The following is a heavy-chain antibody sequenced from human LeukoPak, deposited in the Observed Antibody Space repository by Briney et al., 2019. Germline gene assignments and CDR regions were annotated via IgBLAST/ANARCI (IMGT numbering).Heavy chain of an antibody. V-gene: IGHV4-39*07. Sequence: PSETLSLTCTVSGGSISSSSYYWGWIRQPPGKGLEWIGTIYYSGSTYYNPSLQSRVTISVDTSKNQFSLKLSSVTAADTAVYYCARGGYMSAGRQLIPWGQGTLVTVSS. D-gene: IGHD5-12*01. CDR2: IYYSGST. CDR1: GGSISSSSYY. J-gene: IGHJ5*02. CDR3: ARGGYMSAGRQLIP.